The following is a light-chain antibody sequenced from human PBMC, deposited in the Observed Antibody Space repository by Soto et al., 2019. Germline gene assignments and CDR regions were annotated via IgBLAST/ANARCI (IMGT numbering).Light chain of an antibody. CDR2: GVT. V-gene: IGLV2-8*01. Sequence: QSALAQPPSASGSPGQSVTISCTGSGSDIGAYKFVSWYQQHPGKAPKLMIFGVTERPSGVPDRFSGSKSGNTASLTISGLQAEDEADYYCNSYTSSTTYVFGTGTKLTVL. CDR3: NSYTSSTTYV. CDR1: GSDIGAYKF. J-gene: IGLJ1*01.